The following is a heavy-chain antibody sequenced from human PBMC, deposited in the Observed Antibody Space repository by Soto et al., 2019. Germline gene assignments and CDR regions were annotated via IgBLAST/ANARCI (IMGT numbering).Heavy chain of an antibody. CDR1: GFSFSSHW. D-gene: IGHD3-22*01. J-gene: IGHJ4*02. CDR2: INTDGSTT. V-gene: IGHV3-74*01. CDR3: VRFGTYYDTSGYLY. Sequence: GGSLRLSCTASGFSFSSHWMHWVRQAPGKGLIWVSRINTDGSTTNYADSVKGRFTISRDNAKNTLYLQMNSLRADDTAVYYCVRFGTYYDTSGYLYWGQGALVTVPS.